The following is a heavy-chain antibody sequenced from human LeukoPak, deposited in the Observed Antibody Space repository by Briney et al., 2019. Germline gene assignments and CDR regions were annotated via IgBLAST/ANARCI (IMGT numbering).Heavy chain of an antibody. CDR2: IYYSGST. CDR1: GDSISSSSSY. J-gene: IGHJ4*02. V-gene: IGHV4-39*01. CDR3: ARQTGSGLFILP. D-gene: IGHD3/OR15-3a*01. Sequence: SETLSLTCTVSGDSISSSSSYWGWIRQPPGKGLEWIGSIYYSGSTYYNTSLKSRVTISVDTSKNQFSLKLNSVTAADTAVYFCARQTGSGLFILPGGQGTLVTVSS.